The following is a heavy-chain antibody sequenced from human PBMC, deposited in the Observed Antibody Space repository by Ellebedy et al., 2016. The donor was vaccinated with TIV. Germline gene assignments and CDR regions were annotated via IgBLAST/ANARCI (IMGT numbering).Heavy chain of an antibody. V-gene: IGHV3-72*01. D-gene: IGHD3-22*01. CDR3: ARVDSSARYSYGC. CDR1: GFTFSDHY. Sequence: PGGSLRLSCAASGFTFSDHYLDWVRQAPGKGLEWVGRIRHKAAGYTTLYAASVKGRFTISRDDSTTSLYLQMNSLKTEDTAMYYCARVDSSARYSYGCWGRGTLVTVSS. CDR2: IRHKAAGYTT. J-gene: IGHJ2*01.